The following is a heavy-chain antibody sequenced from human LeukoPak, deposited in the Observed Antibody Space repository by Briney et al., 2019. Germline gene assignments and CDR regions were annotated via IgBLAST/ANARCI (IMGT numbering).Heavy chain of an antibody. CDR3: ARTAYARFFDL. V-gene: IGHV4-59*01. CDR1: GDPINSYY. Sequence: PSETLSLTCTVSGDPINSYYWSWIRQPPGKGLERIGHIYYSGSTNYNPSLKSRVTISIDTSKNQFSLKLSSVTAADTAVYYCARTAYARFFDLWGRGTLVTVSS. CDR2: IYYSGST. D-gene: IGHD2-21*01. J-gene: IGHJ2*01.